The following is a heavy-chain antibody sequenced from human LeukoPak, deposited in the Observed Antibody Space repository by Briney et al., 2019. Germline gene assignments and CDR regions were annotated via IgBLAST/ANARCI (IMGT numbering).Heavy chain of an antibody. CDR2: IGTAGDT. CDR3: ARSLPNYYDSSANDAFDI. V-gene: IGHV3-13*01. CDR1: GFTFSSYD. J-gene: IGHJ3*02. Sequence: GGSLRLSCAASGFTFSSYDMHWVRQATGKGLEWVSAIGTAGDTYYPGSVKGRFTISRENAKNSLYLQMNSLRAGDTAVYYCARSLPNYYDSSANDAFDIWGQGTMVTVSS. D-gene: IGHD3-22*01.